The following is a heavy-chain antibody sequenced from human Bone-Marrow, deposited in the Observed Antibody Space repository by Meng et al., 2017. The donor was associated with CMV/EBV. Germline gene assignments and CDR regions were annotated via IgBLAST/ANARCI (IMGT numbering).Heavy chain of an antibody. J-gene: IGHJ4*02. CDR2: INPNSGDT. CDR3: ARGRSTGFDY. D-gene: IGHD4-11*01. CDR1: GYTFTGYY. V-gene: IGHV1-2*02. Sequence: QVQLVQSGAEVKKPGPSVRVSCKASGYTFTGYYLHWVRQAPGQGLEWMGWINPNSGDTNYAQNFQGRVTMTRDTSLATAYMELSSLRSDDTAVYYCARGRSTGFDYWGQGALVTVSS.